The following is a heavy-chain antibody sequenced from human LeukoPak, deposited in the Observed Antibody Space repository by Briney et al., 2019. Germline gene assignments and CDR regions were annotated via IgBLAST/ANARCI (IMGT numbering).Heavy chain of an antibody. Sequence: PSETLSLTCTVSGGSISSYYWSWIRQPPGKGLEWIGYIYYSGSTKYNPSLKSRVTISVDASKTQFSLKLNSVTAADTAVYYCARARDGHINNWFDPWGQGTLVTVSS. CDR2: IYYSGST. D-gene: IGHD5-24*01. J-gene: IGHJ5*02. V-gene: IGHV4-59*01. CDR3: ARARDGHINNWFDP. CDR1: GGSISSYY.